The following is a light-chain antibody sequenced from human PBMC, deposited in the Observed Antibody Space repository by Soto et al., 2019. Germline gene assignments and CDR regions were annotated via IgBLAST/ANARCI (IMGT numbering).Light chain of an antibody. Sequence: QSVLTQSPSASASLGASVKLTCTLSSGHSSYAIAWHQQQPEKGPRYLMKLNSDGSHSKGDGIPDRFSGSGSGAERYLTISSLQSEDEADYYCQTWGTGIHVFGGGTKLTVL. CDR1: SGHSSYA. CDR2: LNSDGSH. CDR3: QTWGTGIHV. V-gene: IGLV4-69*01. J-gene: IGLJ3*02.